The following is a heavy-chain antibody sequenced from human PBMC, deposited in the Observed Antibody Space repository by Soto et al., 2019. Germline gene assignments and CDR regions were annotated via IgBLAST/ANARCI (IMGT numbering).Heavy chain of an antibody. D-gene: IGHD5-18*01. CDR3: AKVDLPWIQLWDYYFDY. CDR2: ISGSGGST. Sequence: PGGSLRLSCAASGFTFSSYAMSWVRQAPGKGLEWVSAISGSGGSTYYADSVKGRFTISRDNSKNTLYLQMNSLRAEDTAVYYCAKVDLPWIQLWDYYFDYWGQGTLVTVSS. J-gene: IGHJ4*02. CDR1: GFTFSSYA. V-gene: IGHV3-23*01.